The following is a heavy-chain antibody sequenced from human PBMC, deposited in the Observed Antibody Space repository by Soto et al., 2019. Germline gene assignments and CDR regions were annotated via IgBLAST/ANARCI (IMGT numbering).Heavy chain of an antibody. J-gene: IGHJ6*02. CDR1: GFTFISYG. D-gene: IGHD4-4*01. CDR3: AKDHSPTTATYYYYGMDV. V-gene: IGHV3-30*18. CDR2: ISYDGSNK. Sequence: WGSLRLSCAASGFTFISYGIHFFRHSPVKGREWVAVISYDGSNKYYADSVKGRFTISRDNSKNTLYLQMNSLRAEDTAVYYCAKDHSPTTATYYYYGMDVWGQGTTVTVSS.